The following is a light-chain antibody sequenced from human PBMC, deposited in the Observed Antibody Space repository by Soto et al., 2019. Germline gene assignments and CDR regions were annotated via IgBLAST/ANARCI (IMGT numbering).Light chain of an antibody. CDR1: QSVTSSS. CDR2: GAS. Sequence: EIVLTQSPGTLSLSPGERGTLSCRASQSVTSSSIAWYQQKPGQAPRLLIYGASTRATGIPDRFSGSGSGTDFTLTISRLEPEDFAVYYCQQYGHPVHTFGPGTKWISN. V-gene: IGKV3-20*01. CDR3: QQYGHPVHT. J-gene: IGKJ3*01.